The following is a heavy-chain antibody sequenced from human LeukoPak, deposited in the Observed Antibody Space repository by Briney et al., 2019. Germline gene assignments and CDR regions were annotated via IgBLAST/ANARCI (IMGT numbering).Heavy chain of an antibody. CDR3: ATRRDGYNYKVY. CDR1: GFTFSDYY. D-gene: IGHD5-24*01. CDR2: ISSSDSTI. J-gene: IGHJ4*02. Sequence: GGSLTLSCAPSGFTFSDYYMSCVRHAPGKGLKWVSYISSSDSTIYYADSVKGRFTISRDNAKNSLHLQMNSLRAEDTAVYYCATRRDGYNYKVYWGQGTLVTVSS. V-gene: IGHV3-11*04.